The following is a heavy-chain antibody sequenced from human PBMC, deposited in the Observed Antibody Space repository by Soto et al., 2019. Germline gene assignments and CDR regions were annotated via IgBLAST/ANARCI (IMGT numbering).Heavy chain of an antibody. J-gene: IGHJ5*02. V-gene: IGHV4-31*03. D-gene: IGHD3-22*01. CDR1: GGSISSGGYY. CDR3: ARRLSDSVGYYRNWFDP. Sequence: QVQLQESGPGLVKPSQTLSLTCTVSGGSISSGGYYWSWIRQHPEKGLEWIGYIYYSGNTYYNPSINNRVTMSIDTAKNQFSIRLSSVTAADTAVYFCARRLSDSVGYYRNWFDPWGQGTVVTVSS. CDR2: IYYSGNT.